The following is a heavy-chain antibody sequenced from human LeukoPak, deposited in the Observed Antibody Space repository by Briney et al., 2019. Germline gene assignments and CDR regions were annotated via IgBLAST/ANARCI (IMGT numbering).Heavy chain of an antibody. V-gene: IGHV3-23*01. D-gene: IGHD3-9*01. CDR1: GFTFSNYA. Sequence: GGSLRLSCAASGFTFSNYAMSWVRQAPGKGLEWVSGISGSGGDTYYADSVKGRFTISRDNSKNTLSLQMNSLRAEDTAVYYCAKCILTGYYKGYMDVWGKGTTVTISS. J-gene: IGHJ6*03. CDR2: ISGSGGDT. CDR3: AKCILTGYYKGYMDV.